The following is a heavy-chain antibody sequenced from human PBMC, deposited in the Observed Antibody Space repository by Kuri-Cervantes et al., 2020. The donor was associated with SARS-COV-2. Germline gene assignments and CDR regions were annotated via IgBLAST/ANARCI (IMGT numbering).Heavy chain of an antibody. CDR3: ARDLVLRYFDWTISGAFDY. D-gene: IGHD3-9*01. CDR1: GFSFSDYS. Sequence: GESLKISCVASGFSFSDYSMYWIRQPPGRGLEWVSYISNSLTYINYADSVRGRFTISRANSKNSLYLQMSSLRADDTAVYYCARDLVLRYFDWTISGAFDYWGQGTLVTVSS. V-gene: IGHV3-11*06. J-gene: IGHJ4*02. CDR2: ISNSLTYI.